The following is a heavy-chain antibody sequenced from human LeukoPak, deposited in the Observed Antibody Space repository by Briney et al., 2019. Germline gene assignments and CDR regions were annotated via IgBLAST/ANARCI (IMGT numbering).Heavy chain of an antibody. Sequence: ASVKVSCKASGYTFTELFIHWVRQAPGQGLQYMGWIHPASANTVYAQMFHGRVTLTRDTPATTTYMELSGLRSDDTAVYYCARDLRPANLWGQGTLVTVSS. J-gene: IGHJ4*02. D-gene: IGHD1-7*01. CDR3: ARDLRPANL. CDR1: GYTFTELF. V-gene: IGHV1-2*02. CDR2: IHPASANT.